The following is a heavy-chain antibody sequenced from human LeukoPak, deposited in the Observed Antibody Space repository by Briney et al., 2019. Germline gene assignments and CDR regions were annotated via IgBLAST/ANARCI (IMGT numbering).Heavy chain of an antibody. V-gene: IGHV3-53*01. J-gene: IGHJ4*02. Sequence: TGGSLRLSCAASTFTVSSSYMNWVRQAPGKGLEWVSVMYSGGSTYYADSVKGRVTTSRDNSKNTLYLEMNSLRAEDTAVYYCARGRYADSWGQGTLVTVSS. CDR2: MYSGGST. CDR3: ARGRYADS. CDR1: TFTVSSSY. D-gene: IGHD5-18*01.